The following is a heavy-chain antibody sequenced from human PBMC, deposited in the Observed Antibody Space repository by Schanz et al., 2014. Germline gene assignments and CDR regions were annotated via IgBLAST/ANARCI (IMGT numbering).Heavy chain of an antibody. V-gene: IGHV3-21*01. CDR1: EFTFSSYK. J-gene: IGHJ4*02. CDR2: ISSSGSYI. CDR3: ARDSRPNYDFLTAYYAIDY. D-gene: IGHD3-9*01. Sequence: EVQLVESGGGLVKPGGSLRLSCEASEFTFSSYKMNWVRQAPGKGLEWVSSISSSGSYIHYADSVKGRFTISRDNAKNTLYLQMNNLRAEDTAVYYCARDSRPNYDFLTAYYAIDYWGQGTLVTVSS.